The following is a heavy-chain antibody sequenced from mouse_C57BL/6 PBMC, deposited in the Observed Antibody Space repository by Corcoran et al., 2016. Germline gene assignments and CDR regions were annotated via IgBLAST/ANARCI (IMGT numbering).Heavy chain of an antibody. CDR1: GYTFTTYG. V-gene: IGHV9-3*01. CDR2: INTYSGVP. J-gene: IGHJ3*01. Sequence: QIQLVQSGPELKKPGETVKISCKASGYTFTTYGMSWVKQAPGKGLKRMGWINTYSGVPTYADDFKGRFAFSLETSASTAYLQINNLKNEDTATYFCARYDYDAWFAYWGQGTLVTVSA. D-gene: IGHD2-4*01. CDR3: ARYDYDAWFAY.